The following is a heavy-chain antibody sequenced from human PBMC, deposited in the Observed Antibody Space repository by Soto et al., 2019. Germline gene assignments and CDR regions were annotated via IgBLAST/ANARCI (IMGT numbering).Heavy chain of an antibody. D-gene: IGHD3-3*01. J-gene: IGHJ6*02. CDR3: ARGLLGRIFGVVMFYYYYGMDV. Sequence: SETLSLTCAVYGGSFSGYYWSWIRQPPGKGLEWIGEINHSGSTNYNPSLKSRVTISVDTSKNQFSLKLSSVTAADTAVYYCARGLLGRIFGVVMFYYYYGMDVWGQGTTVTVSS. V-gene: IGHV4-34*01. CDR2: INHSGST. CDR1: GGSFSGYY.